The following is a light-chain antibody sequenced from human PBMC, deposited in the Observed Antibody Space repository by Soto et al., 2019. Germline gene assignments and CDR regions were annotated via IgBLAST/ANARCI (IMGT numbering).Light chain of an antibody. CDR2: RSD. CDR1: SSNIGSNH. Sequence: QSVLTQSPSASGTPGQRVIIACSGSSSNIGSNHVNWYRHLPGAAPKLLIFRSDQRPSGVPDRFSVSKSGTTASLAISGLQSGDEADYYCAAWDDSRYGVVFGGGTQLT. CDR3: AAWDDSRYGVV. V-gene: IGLV1-44*01. J-gene: IGLJ2*01.